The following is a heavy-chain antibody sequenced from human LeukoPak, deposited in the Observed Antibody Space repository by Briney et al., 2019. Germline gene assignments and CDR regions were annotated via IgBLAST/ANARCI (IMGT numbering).Heavy chain of an antibody. CDR1: GFTFSSYS. CDR3: ARDPNYNYGSGSYYPNRYYYDSSGPNWFDP. D-gene: IGHD3-10*01. J-gene: IGHJ5*02. Sequence: PGGSLRLSCAASGFTFSSYSMNWVRQAPGKGLEWVSYISSSSSTIYYADSVKGRFTISRDNAKNSLYLQMNSLRAEDTAVYYCARDPNYNYGSGSYYPNRYYYDSSGPNWFDPWGQGTLVTVSS. CDR2: ISSSSSTI. V-gene: IGHV3-48*04.